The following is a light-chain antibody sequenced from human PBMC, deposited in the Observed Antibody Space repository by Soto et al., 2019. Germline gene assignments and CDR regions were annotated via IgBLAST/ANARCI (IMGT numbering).Light chain of an antibody. Sequence: QSVLTQPPSASGSPGQSVTISCTGTSSDVGGYNYVSWYQQHPGKAPKLMIYEVSKRPSGVPDRFSDSKSGNTASLTVSGLQAEDEADYYCSSHAGSKRVFGTGTKVTVL. CDR3: SSHAGSKRV. CDR1: SSDVGGYNY. J-gene: IGLJ1*01. V-gene: IGLV2-8*01. CDR2: EVS.